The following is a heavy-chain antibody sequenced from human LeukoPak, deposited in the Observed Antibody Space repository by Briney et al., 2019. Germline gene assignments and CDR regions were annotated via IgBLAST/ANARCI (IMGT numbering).Heavy chain of an antibody. Sequence: SVKVSCKASGGTFSSYAISWVRQAPGQGLEWMGGIIPIFGTANYTQKFQGRVTITADESTSTAYMELSSLRSEDAAVYYCARGLPDDYGGNVYFDYWGQGTLVTVSS. V-gene: IGHV1-69*01. J-gene: IGHJ4*02. CDR2: IIPIFGTA. CDR1: GGTFSSYA. CDR3: ARGLPDDYGGNVYFDY. D-gene: IGHD4-23*01.